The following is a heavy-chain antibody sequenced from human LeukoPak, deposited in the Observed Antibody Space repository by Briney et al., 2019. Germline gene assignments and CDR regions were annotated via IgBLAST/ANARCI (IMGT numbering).Heavy chain of an antibody. D-gene: IGHD2-2*01. CDR2: IIPIFGTA. J-gene: IGHJ4*02. Sequence: GASVKVSCKASGGTFISYAISWVRQAPGQGLEWMGGIIPIFGTANYAQKFQGRVTITTDESTSTAYMELSSLRSEDTAVYYCARGEYQLLSPPGYWGQGTLVTVFS. CDR1: GGTFISYA. V-gene: IGHV1-69*05. CDR3: ARGEYQLLSPPGY.